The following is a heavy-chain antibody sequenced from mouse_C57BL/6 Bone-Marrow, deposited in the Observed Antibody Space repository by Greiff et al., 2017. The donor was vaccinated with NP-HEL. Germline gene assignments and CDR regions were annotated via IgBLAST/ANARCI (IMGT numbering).Heavy chain of an antibody. CDR1: GYAFSSPW. CDR2: IYPGDGDT. J-gene: IGHJ1*03. CDR3: ALTTVAYWYFDV. Sequence: QVQLKQSGPELVKPGASVKISCKASGYAFSSPWMNWVKQRPGKGLEWIGRIYPGDGDTNYNGKFKGKAILTADKSSSTAYMQLSSLTSEDSAVYFYALTTVAYWYFDVWGTGTTVTVSS. V-gene: IGHV1-82*01. D-gene: IGHD1-1*01.